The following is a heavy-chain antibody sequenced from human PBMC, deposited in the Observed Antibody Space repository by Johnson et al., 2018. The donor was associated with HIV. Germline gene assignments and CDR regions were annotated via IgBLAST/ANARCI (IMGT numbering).Heavy chain of an antibody. D-gene: IGHD6-6*01. CDR3: ARAWYSSSAFDI. Sequence: QVQLVESGGGVVQPGRSLRLSCAASGFSFSSYGMAWVRQAPGKGLEWVTVISFAGVKTYYADSVKGRFTISRDNSKGTLYLQMDGLRPEDTALYYCARAWYSSSAFDIWGQGTMVTVSS. CDR1: GFSFSSYG. V-gene: IGHV3-30*03. CDR2: ISFAGVKT. J-gene: IGHJ3*02.